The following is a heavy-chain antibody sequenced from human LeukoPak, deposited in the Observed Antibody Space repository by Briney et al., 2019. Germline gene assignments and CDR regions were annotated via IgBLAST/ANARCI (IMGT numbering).Heavy chain of an antibody. J-gene: IGHJ5*02. CDR3: AREAYDVLTSDWFDP. V-gene: IGHV4-61*02. CDR1: GASISSGEYY. D-gene: IGHD3-9*01. Sequence: SETLSLTCTVSGASISSGEYYWSWIRQPAGKGLEWIGRIYTSGSTNYNPSLKSRVTISVDTSKNQFSLKLSSVTAADTAMYYCAREAYDVLTSDWFDPWGQGTLVTVSP. CDR2: IYTSGST.